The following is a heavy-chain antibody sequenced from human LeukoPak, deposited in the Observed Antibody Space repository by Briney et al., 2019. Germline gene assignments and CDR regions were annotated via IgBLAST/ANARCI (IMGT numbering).Heavy chain of an antibody. CDR1: GFTVSSNY. D-gene: IGHD5-18*01. CDR3: SIQLWLF. V-gene: IGHV3-53*01. Sequence: GGSLRLSCAASGFTVSSNYMSWVRQAPGRGLEWVSVIYSGGSTYYADSVKGRFTISRDNSKNTLFLQMNSLRAEDTAVYYCSIQLWLFWGQGTLVTVSS. J-gene: IGHJ4*02. CDR2: IYSGGST.